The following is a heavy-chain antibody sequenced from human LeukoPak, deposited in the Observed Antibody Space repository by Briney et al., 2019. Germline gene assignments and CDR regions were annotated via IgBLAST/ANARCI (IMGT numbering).Heavy chain of an antibody. CDR3: ARGYEHFDY. V-gene: IGHV4-59*01. J-gene: IGHJ4*02. CDR1: GGSFSGYY. Sequence: SETLSLTCAVYGGSFSGYYWSWIRQPPGKGLEWIGYIYYSGSTNYNPSLKSRVTISVDTSKNQFSLKLSSVTAADTAVYYCARGYEHFDYWGQGTLVTVSS. D-gene: IGHD1-1*01. CDR2: IYYSGST.